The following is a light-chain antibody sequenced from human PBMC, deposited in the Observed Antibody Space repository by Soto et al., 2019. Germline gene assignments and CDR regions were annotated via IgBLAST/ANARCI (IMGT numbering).Light chain of an antibody. CDR2: EVS. CDR1: QSLMHSDGNTY. CDR3: MHGTHWPWT. J-gene: IGKJ1*01. Sequence: DVVMTQSPLSLPVTLGQPASISCRSSQSLMHSDGNTYLNWFQQRPGQSPRRLIYEVSDRDSGVPERFSCSGSGTDFTMKVSMVEAEDVGVYYCMHGTHWPWTFGQGMEVEIK. V-gene: IGKV2-30*02.